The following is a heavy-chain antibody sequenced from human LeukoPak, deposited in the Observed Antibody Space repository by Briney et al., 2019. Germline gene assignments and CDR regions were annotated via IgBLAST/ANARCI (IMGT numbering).Heavy chain of an antibody. Sequence: GGSLRLSCAASGFTFSNYWMTWVRQAPGKGLEGVANIKHDGSEDYYLDSVKGRFTISRDNAKSSMWLQMNSLRDEDTAVYYCAREDYVWGSYLRKFKPYYFDYWGQGTLVTVSS. CDR2: IKHDGSED. V-gene: IGHV3-7*01. CDR3: AREDYVWGSYLRKFKPYYFDY. J-gene: IGHJ4*02. CDR1: GFTFSNYW. D-gene: IGHD3-16*02.